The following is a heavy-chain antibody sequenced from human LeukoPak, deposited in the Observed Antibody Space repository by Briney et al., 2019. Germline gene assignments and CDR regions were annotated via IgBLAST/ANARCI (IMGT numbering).Heavy chain of an antibody. Sequence: SQTLSLTCAISGDTVPSNTAAYNWLRLSPSRGLEWLGRTYYRSTWLNDYAPSVRGRITVSPDTSKNQFSLQLNSVTPEDTAVYYCARDRPGMGYWGQGTPVTVSS. CDR1: GDTVPSNTAA. CDR3: ARDRPGMGY. V-gene: IGHV6-1*01. CDR2: TYYRSTWLN. J-gene: IGHJ4*02.